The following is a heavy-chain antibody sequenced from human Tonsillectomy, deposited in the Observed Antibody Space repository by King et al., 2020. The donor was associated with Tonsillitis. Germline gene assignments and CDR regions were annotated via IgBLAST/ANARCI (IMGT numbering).Heavy chain of an antibody. CDR3: AKDHSSNVGY. Sequence: VQLVESGGGVVQPGRSLRLSCAASGFTFSSYGMHWVRQAPGKGLEWVAVISYDGSNKYYADSVKGRFTISRDNSKNTLYLQMNSLRAEDTAVYYCAKDHSSNVGYSGQGTLVTVSS. V-gene: IGHV3-30*18. CDR2: ISYDGSNK. CDR1: GFTFSSYG. J-gene: IGHJ4*02. D-gene: IGHD6-13*01.